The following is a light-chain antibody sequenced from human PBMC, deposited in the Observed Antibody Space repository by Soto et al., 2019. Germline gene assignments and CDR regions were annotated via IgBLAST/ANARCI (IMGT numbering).Light chain of an antibody. J-gene: IGLJ1*01. CDR2: ENT. CDR1: SSDVGSYNL. V-gene: IGLV2-23*01. CDR3: SSYAGSNNFV. Sequence: QSVLTQPASVSGSPGQSITISCTGTSSDVGSYNLVSWYQHPPGKAPKLMIYENTKRPSGVSNRFSASKSGNTASLTISGLQAEDEADYYCSSYAGSNNFVFGTGTKLTVL.